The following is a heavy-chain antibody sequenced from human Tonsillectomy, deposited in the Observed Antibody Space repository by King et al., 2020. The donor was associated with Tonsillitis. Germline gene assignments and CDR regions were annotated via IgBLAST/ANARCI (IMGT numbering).Heavy chain of an antibody. Sequence: VQLVESGGGVVQPGRSLRLSCAASGFTFSSYGMHWVRQAPGKGLEWVEVISYDGSNKYYADSVKGRFTISRDNSKNTLYLQMNSLRAEDTAVYYCAKHSSYYYGMDVWGQGTTVTVSS. D-gene: IGHD2-15*01. V-gene: IGHV3-30*18. CDR1: GFTFSSYG. CDR2: ISYDGSNK. CDR3: AKHSSYYYGMDV. J-gene: IGHJ6*02.